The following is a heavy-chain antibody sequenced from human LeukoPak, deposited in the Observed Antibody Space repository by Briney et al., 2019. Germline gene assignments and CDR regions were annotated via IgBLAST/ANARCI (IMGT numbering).Heavy chain of an antibody. CDR1: GGSMSSTKW. D-gene: IGHD4-17*01. Sequence: SETLSLTCGVSGGSMSSTKWWSWVRQPPGRGLEWIGEIYHSGTTNYNPSLKSRITISVDKSKNQVSLTLSSVTAADTAVYYCAASTVMNEYCFDSWAQGTLVTVSS. J-gene: IGHJ4*02. V-gene: IGHV4-4*02. CDR3: AASTVMNEYCFDS. CDR2: IYHSGTT.